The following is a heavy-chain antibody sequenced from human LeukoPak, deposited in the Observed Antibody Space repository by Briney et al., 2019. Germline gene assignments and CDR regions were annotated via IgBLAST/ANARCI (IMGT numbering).Heavy chain of an antibody. CDR1: GGSISSYY. D-gene: IGHD1-1*01. CDR3: ARGRVSSSTWYSTYYYYFYMDV. Sequence: SETLSLTCTVSGGSISSYYWSWIRQPPGKGLEWIGYIYYSGSTNYNPSLKSRVTISVDTPKNQFSLKLSSVTAADTAVYFCARGRVSSSTWYSTYYYYFYMDVWGKGTTVTVSS. J-gene: IGHJ6*03. V-gene: IGHV4-59*01. CDR2: IYYSGST.